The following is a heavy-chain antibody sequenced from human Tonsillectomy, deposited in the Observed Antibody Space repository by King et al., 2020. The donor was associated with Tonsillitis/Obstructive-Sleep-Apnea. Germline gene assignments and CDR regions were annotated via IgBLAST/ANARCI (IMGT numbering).Heavy chain of an antibody. Sequence: VQLVESGAEEKKPGESLKISCRGSGYSFTSYWIGWVRQMPGKGLEWMGIIYPGDSDTRYSPSFQGQVTISADKSISTTYLQWSSLKASDTAMYYCARLGYYYFWCGYSTGVDYWGQGTLVTVSS. CDR3: ARLGYYYFWCGYSTGVDY. D-gene: IGHD3-3*01. V-gene: IGHV5-51*01. CDR2: IYPGDSDT. J-gene: IGHJ4*02. CDR1: GYSFTSYW.